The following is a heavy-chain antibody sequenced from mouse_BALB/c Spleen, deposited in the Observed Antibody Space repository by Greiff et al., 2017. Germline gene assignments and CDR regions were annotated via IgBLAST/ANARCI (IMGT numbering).Heavy chain of an antibody. J-gene: IGHJ3*01. CDR1: GFTFSSYA. CDR2: ISSGGST. D-gene: IGHD2-1*01. CDR3: ARVYGNYWFAY. Sequence: EVQGVESGGGLVKPGGSLKLSCAASGFTFSSYAMSWVRQTPEKRLEWVASISSGGSTYYPDSVKGRFTISRDNARNILYLQMSSLRSEDTAMYYCARVYGNYWFAYWGQGTLVTVSA. V-gene: IGHV5-6-5*01.